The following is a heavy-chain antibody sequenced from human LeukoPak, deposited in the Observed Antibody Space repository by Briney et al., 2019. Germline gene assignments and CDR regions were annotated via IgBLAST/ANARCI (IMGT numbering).Heavy chain of an antibody. CDR1: GFTFSSYA. Sequence: GGSLRLSCAASGFTFSSYAMSWVRQAPGKGLEWVSAISGSGGRTYYADSVKGRFTTSRDNSKNTLYVQMNSLRAEDTAVYYCAKTDSSDYSYSFDYWGQGTLVTVSS. V-gene: IGHV3-23*01. CDR2: ISGSGGRT. J-gene: IGHJ4*02. CDR3: AKTDSSDYSYSFDY. D-gene: IGHD3-22*01.